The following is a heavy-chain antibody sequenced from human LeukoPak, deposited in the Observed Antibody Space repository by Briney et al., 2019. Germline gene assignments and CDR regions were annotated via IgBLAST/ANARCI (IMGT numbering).Heavy chain of an antibody. CDR3: ARHGSSWTVDY. V-gene: IGHV5-51*01. CDR2: ILPGNSDT. Sequence: GESLKISCRGSGYSFSSYWIGWVRQMPGEGLEWMGIILPGNSDTKYSPSFQGRVTISADKSVSTAYLQWSSLRASDTAMYYCARHGSSWTVDYWGQGTLVTVSS. D-gene: IGHD6-13*01. CDR1: GYSFSSYW. J-gene: IGHJ4*02.